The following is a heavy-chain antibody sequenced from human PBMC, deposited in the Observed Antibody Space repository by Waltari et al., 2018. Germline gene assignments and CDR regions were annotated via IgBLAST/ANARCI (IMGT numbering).Heavy chain of an antibody. CDR3: ARDRYSSSWGDAFDI. J-gene: IGHJ3*02. D-gene: IGHD6-13*01. CDR2: INHSGSN. Sequence: QVQLQQWGAGLLKPSETLYLTCAVHGGSFSGYYWSWIRQPPGKGLEWIGAINHSGSNNYNPSLKSRVTISVDTSKNQFSLKLSSVTAAATAVYYCARDRYSSSWGDAFDIWGQGTMVTVSS. V-gene: IGHV4-34*01. CDR1: GGSFSGYY.